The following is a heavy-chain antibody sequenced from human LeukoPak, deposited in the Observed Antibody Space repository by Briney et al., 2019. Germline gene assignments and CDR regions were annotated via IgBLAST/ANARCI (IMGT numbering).Heavy chain of an antibody. CDR2: IFYRGSI. J-gene: IGHJ4*02. D-gene: IGHD6-19*01. CDR1: GGSISSYY. CDR3: AIAAVAAPGNFDY. Sequence: SETLSLTCTVSGGSISSYYWSWIRQPPGKGLEWIGYIFYRGSINYNPSLKSRVTISVDTSKNQFSLKLSSVTAADTAVYYCAIAAVAAPGNFDYWGQGTLVTVS. V-gene: IGHV4-59*08.